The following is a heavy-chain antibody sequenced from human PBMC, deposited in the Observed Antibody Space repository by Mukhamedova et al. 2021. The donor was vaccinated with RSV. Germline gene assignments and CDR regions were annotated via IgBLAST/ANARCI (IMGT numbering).Heavy chain of an antibody. CDR2: ISWNSGSI. J-gene: IGHJ3*02. Sequence: DYAMHWVRQAPGKGLEWVSGISWNSGSICYADSVKGRFTISRDNAKNSLYLQMNSLRAEDTALYYCAKAADAFDIWGQGTMVTV. CDR3: AKAADAFDI. CDR1: DYA. V-gene: IGHV3-9*01.